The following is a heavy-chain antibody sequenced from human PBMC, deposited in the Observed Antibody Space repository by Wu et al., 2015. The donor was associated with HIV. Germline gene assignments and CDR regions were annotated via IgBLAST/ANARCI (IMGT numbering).Heavy chain of an antibody. Sequence: GSSVKVSCKASGGTFSSYAISWVRQAPGQGLEWMGGIIPIFGTANYAQKFQGRVTITADESTSTAYMELSSLRSEDTAVYYCARDRPDGGNYWYFDLWGRGTLVTVSS. CDR2: IIPIFGTA. CDR1: GGTFSSYA. V-gene: IGHV1-69*01. D-gene: IGHD4-23*01. CDR3: ARDRPDGGNYWYFDL. J-gene: IGHJ2*01.